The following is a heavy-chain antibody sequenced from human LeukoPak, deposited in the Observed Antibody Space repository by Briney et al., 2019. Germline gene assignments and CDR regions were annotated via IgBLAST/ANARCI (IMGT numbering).Heavy chain of an antibody. CDR3: AKDFATGYSSGWYVY. CDR1: GFTFSSYG. J-gene: IGHJ4*02. D-gene: IGHD6-19*01. Sequence: GGSLRLSCAASGFTFSSYGMHWVRQAPGKGLEWVALVSYDGSNKYYAESVKGRFTISRDNSKNTLYLQMNSLRAEDTAVYYCAKDFATGYSSGWYVYWGQGTLVTVSS. V-gene: IGHV3-30*18. CDR2: VSYDGSNK.